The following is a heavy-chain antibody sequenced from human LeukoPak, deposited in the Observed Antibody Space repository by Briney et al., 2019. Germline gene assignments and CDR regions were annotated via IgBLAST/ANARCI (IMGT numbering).Heavy chain of an antibody. CDR3: AREALTIFALVRTQTTKSPHRFDP. J-gene: IGHJ5*02. CDR1: GYTFTSYH. D-gene: IGHD3-3*01. Sequence: ASVKVSCKASGYTFTSYHMHWVRQAPGQGLEWMGIINTSGGSTNYAQKFQGRVTMTRDVSTTTVYMDLSSLRPDDTAVYYCAREALTIFALVRTQTTKSPHRFDPWGQGTLVTVSS. V-gene: IGHV1-46*01. CDR2: INTSGGST.